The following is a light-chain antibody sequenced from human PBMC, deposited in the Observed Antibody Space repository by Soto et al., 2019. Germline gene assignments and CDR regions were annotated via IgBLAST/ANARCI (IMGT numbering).Light chain of an antibody. Sequence: QSALTQPRSVSGSPGQSVTISCTGTSSDVGGYNYVSWYQQRPGKAPKLMIYDVSKRPSGVPDRFSGSKSGNTASLTISGLQAEDEADYYCCSYAGTYTFVFGGGTELTVL. V-gene: IGLV2-11*01. CDR3: CSYAGTYTFV. J-gene: IGLJ2*01. CDR1: SSDVGGYNY. CDR2: DVS.